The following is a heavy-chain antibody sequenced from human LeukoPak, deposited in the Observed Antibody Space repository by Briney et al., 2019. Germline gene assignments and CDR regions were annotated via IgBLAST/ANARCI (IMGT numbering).Heavy chain of an antibody. CDR2: ISSSSSYI. J-gene: IGHJ4*02. CDR3: ARDMGYCSGGSCYACFDY. V-gene: IGHV3-21*01. D-gene: IGHD2-15*01. Sequence: GGSLRLSCAASGFTFSSYSMNWVRQAPGKGLEWVSSISSSSSYIYYADSVKGRFTISRDNAKNSLYLQMNSLRAEDTAVYYCARDMGYCSGGSCYACFDYWGQGTLVTVSS. CDR1: GFTFSSYS.